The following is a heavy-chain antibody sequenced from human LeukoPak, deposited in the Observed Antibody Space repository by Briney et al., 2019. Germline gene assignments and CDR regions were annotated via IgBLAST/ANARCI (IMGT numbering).Heavy chain of an antibody. CDR1: GGTFSSYA. J-gene: IGHJ6*02. V-gene: IGHV1-69*13. D-gene: IGHD6-13*01. CDR2: IIPIFGTA. CDR3: AREELAAAGTSYYGMDV. Sequence: ASVKVSCKASGGTFSSYAISWVRQAPGQGLEWMGGIIPIFGTANYAQKFQGRVTITADESTSTAYMELSSLRSEDTAVYHCAREELAAAGTSYYGMDVWGQGTTVTVSS.